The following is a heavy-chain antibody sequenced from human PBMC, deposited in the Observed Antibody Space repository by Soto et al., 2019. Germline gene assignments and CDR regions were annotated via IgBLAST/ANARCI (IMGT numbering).Heavy chain of an antibody. Sequence: SETLSLTCTVSGGSISSGDYYWSWIRQPPGKGLEWIGYIYYSGSTYYNPSLKSRVTISVDTSKNQFSLKLSSVTAADTAVYYCARDKVRGGSWNYYYGMDVWGQGTTVTVSS. J-gene: IGHJ6*02. CDR2: IYYSGST. D-gene: IGHD2-15*01. V-gene: IGHV4-30-4*01. CDR1: GGSISSGDYY. CDR3: ARDKVRGGSWNYYYGMDV.